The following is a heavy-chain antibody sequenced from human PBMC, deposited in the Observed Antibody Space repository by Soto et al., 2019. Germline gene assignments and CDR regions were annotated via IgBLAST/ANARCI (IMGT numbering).Heavy chain of an antibody. CDR1: WYSFTNTD. V-gene: IGHV1-8*01. J-gene: IGHJ5*02. D-gene: IGHD3-10*01. CDR2: MNPGSGDT. Sequence: GLVQGSCHASWYSFTNTDVSLVRQATAQGLEWMGWMNPGSGDTGYAQKFQGRVTMTRDISIATAYMELNNLRSDDTAIYYCAKKANSGPGSQFFDIWGQGTLVTVSS. CDR3: AKKANSGPGSQFFDI.